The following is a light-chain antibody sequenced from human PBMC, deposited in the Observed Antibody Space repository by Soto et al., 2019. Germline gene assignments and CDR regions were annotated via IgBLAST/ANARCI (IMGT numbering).Light chain of an antibody. CDR3: QQYHRWPPLT. CDR2: GVS. V-gene: IGKV3-15*01. J-gene: IGKJ4*01. Sequence: EVVMTQSPATLSVSPGERATLSCRASQSVNSHLAWYQQKPSQAPRLLIYGVSTRATGIPARFSGSGSGTEFTLTISSLQSEDFAVYYCQQYHRWPPLTFGGGTKVE. CDR1: QSVNSH.